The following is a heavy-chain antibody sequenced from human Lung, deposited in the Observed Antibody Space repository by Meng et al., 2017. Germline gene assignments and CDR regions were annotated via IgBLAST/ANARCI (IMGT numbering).Heavy chain of an antibody. CDR1: GYSISTGYN. J-gene: IGHJ6*01. CDR2: IYHSGST. V-gene: IGHV4-38-2*01. CDR3: ARGAAVTLIFYHGMDV. Sequence: SETLSLTFAVSGYSISTGYNWGWIRQPPGKGLEWIGSIYHSGSTYYNPSLKSRVSISVDTSKNQLSLKLSSVTAADTAVYYCARGAAVTLIFYHGMDVWGPGNTVTGYS. D-gene: IGHD4-17*01.